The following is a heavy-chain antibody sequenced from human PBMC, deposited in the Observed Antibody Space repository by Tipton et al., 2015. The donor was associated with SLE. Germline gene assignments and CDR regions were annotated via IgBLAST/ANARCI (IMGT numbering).Heavy chain of an antibody. CDR2: IYYSGST. J-gene: IGHJ5*02. CDR3: ARDELADWIQGRNWFDP. CDR1: GGSISSYY. D-gene: IGHD5-18*01. V-gene: IGHV4-59*12. Sequence: TLSLTCTVSGGSISSYYWSWIRQPPGKGLEWIGYIYYSGSTNYNPSLKSRVTISVDTSKNQFSLKLSSVTAADTAVYYCARDELADWIQGRNWFDPWGQGTLVTVSS.